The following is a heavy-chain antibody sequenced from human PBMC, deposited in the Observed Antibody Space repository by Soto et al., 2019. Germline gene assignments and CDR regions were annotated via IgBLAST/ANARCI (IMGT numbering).Heavy chain of an antibody. CDR3: ARQPTTGDTDLWFDP. J-gene: IGHJ5*02. Sequence: PSETLSLTCTVSGGSISSGTSYWSWIRQRPGKGLEWLANIFYSGSTYYNPSLASRVTVSVDTSKNEFSLKLRSVTAADTAVYYCARQPTTGDTDLWFDPWGQGTLVTVSS. CDR2: IFYSGST. D-gene: IGHD2-21*01. V-gene: IGHV4-39*01. CDR1: GGSISSGTSY.